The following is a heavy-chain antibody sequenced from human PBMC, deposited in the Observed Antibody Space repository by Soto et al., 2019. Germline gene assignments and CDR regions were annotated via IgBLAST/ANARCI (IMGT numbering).Heavy chain of an antibody. J-gene: IGHJ4*02. D-gene: IGHD3-10*01. CDR2: IHYTGGT. V-gene: IGHV4-31*03. CDR1: GGSISSGNHY. CDR3: VRGVLY. Sequence: TLSLTCTVSGGSISSGNHYWSWISQHPGMGLEWIGYIHYTGGTYYNPSLRSRVTISLDTSKNQFSLNLSSMTAADTAVYNCVRGVLYWGQGALVTVSS.